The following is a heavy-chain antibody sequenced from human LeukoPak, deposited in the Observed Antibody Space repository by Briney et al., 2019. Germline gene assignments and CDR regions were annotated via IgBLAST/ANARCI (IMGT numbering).Heavy chain of an antibody. D-gene: IGHD3-16*01. V-gene: IGHV3-23*01. J-gene: IGHJ4*02. Sequence: PGGSLRLSCAASGFTFSSYAMSWVRQAPGKGLEWLSVFNGGGWYSNHADSVKGRFTMSRDTSKNTVYLQMDRLRVEDTAVYYCAREDARDGGYCDYWAQGTLVTVSS. CDR1: GFTFSSYA. CDR3: AREDARDGGYCDY. CDR2: FNGGGWYS.